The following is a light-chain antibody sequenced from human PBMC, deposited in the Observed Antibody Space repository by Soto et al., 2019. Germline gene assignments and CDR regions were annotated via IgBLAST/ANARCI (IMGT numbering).Light chain of an antibody. CDR1: QGINNY. V-gene: IGKV1-33*01. Sequence: DIQMTRSPSSLSASVGDRVTITCQASQGINNYLNWYQQKPGNAPKLLIFDTSDLETGVPSRFSGRGSGTDFTFTISSLQPEDVAAYYCQQYHTLPITFGGGTKVDIK. CDR2: DTS. CDR3: QQYHTLPIT. J-gene: IGKJ4*01.